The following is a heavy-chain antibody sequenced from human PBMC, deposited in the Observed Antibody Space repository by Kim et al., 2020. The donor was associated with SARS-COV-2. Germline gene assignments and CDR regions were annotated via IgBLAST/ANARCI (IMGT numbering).Heavy chain of an antibody. CDR3: ARDMYYDSSGGFDY. D-gene: IGHD3-22*01. Sequence: PSLKSRVTISVDTSKNQFTLKLSSVTAADTAVYYCARDMYYDSSGGFDYWGQGTLVTVSS. J-gene: IGHJ4*02. V-gene: IGHV4-59*01.